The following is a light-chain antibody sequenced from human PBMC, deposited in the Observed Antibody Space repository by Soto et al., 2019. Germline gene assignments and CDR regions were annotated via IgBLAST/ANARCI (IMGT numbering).Light chain of an antibody. V-gene: IGKV3-20*01. J-gene: IGKJ2*01. Sequence: EMVLTQSPGILSLSPGERATLSCRASQSVRSDYLAWYQQKPGQAPRLLMSAASSRAAGVPDRFRGGGSGTDVTLTISRLEPEDCAVYYCHQYGDPPRTFGQGTKLEI. CDR3: HQYGDPPRT. CDR2: AAS. CDR1: QSVRSDY.